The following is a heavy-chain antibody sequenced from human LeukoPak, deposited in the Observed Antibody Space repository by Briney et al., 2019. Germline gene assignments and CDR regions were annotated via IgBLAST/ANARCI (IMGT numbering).Heavy chain of an antibody. V-gene: IGHV3-30-3*01. J-gene: IGHJ4*02. CDR1: GFIFRNCA. D-gene: IGHD3-10*01. CDR3: ARAVGPYDY. Sequence: PGGSLRLSCAASGFIFRNCAMHWVRQAPGKGLEWVAVISYDGSNKYYADSVKGRFTISRDNSKNTLYLQMNSLRAEDTGVYYCARAVGPYDYWGQGTLVTVSS. CDR2: ISYDGSNK.